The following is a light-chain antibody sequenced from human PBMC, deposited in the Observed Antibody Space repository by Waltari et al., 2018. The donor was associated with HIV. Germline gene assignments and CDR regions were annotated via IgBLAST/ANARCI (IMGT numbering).Light chain of an antibody. CDR3: QSYDSSNHWV. CDR2: EDN. Sequence: NFMLTQPHSVSESPGKTVTISCTGSSGSIASNYVQWYQQRPGSAPPTVIYEDNQRPSGVPERFSGSIDSSSNSASLTISGLKTEDEADYYCQSYDSSNHWVFGGGTKLTVL. CDR1: SGSIASNY. J-gene: IGLJ3*02. V-gene: IGLV6-57*02.